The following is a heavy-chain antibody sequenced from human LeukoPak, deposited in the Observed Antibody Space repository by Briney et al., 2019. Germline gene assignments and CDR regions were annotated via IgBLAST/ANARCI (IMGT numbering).Heavy chain of an antibody. CDR1: GGSISSYY. CDR3: ASGRPLGFDY. CDR2: IYYSEST. Sequence: SETLSLTCTVSGGSISSYYWSWIRQPPGKGLEWIGYIYYSESTNCNPSLKSRVTISIDTSRNQFSLKLNSVTAADTAVYYCASGRPLGFDYWGQGTLVTVSS. J-gene: IGHJ4*02. V-gene: IGHV4-59*01. D-gene: IGHD1-26*01.